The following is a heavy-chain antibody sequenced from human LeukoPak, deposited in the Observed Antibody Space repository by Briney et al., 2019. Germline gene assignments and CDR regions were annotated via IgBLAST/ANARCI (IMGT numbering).Heavy chain of an antibody. J-gene: IGHJ4*02. D-gene: IGHD3-22*01. Sequence: GGSLRLSCAASGFTFSSYWMHWVRQAPGKGLVWVSRINSDGSTSKYGDSVKGRFTISRDNAKNTVYLQMSSLRAEDTAVYYCSRAYYDSSVYYTYAGDYWGQGTLVTVSS. CDR3: SRAYYDSSVYYTYAGDY. V-gene: IGHV3-74*03. CDR1: GFTFSSYW. CDR2: INSDGSTS.